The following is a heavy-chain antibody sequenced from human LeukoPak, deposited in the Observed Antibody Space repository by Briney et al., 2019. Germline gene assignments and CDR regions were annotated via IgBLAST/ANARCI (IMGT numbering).Heavy chain of an antibody. Sequence: SETLSLTCTVSGGSLSGYYWSWIRQTPGKGLEWIGYIYSSGTTNYNRSLQSRVIISLDTPQNQFSLSVTSVTAAATAMYFCXXRIXXXXVXIDKWGQGIQVTVSS. CDR2: IYSSGTT. V-gene: IGHV4-4*09. CDR3: XXRIXXXXVXIDK. J-gene: IGHJ4*02. CDR1: GGSLSGYY. D-gene: IGHD3-16*01.